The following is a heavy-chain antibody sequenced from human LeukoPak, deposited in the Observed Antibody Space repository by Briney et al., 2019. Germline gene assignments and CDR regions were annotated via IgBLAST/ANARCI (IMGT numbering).Heavy chain of an antibody. CDR2: ISSSGSTI. V-gene: IGHV3-48*03. CDR3: ARDDVSTARASGMDV. D-gene: IGHD6-6*01. CDR1: GFTFSSYE. Sequence: GGSLRLSCAASGFTFSSYEMNWVRQAPGKGLEWVSYISSSGSTIYYADSVKGRFTISRDNAKNSLYLQMNSLRGEDMAVYYCARDDVSTARASGMDVWGKGTTVTVSS. J-gene: IGHJ6*04.